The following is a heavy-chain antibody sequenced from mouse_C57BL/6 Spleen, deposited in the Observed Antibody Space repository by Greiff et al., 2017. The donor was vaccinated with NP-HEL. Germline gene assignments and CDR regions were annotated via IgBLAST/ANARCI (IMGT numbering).Heavy chain of an antibody. D-gene: IGHD2-4*01. CDR2: IHPNSGST. V-gene: IGHV1-64*01. Sequence: QVQLQQPGAELVKPGASVKLSCKASGYTFTSYWMHWVKQRPGQGLEWIGMIHPNSGSTNYNEKFKSKATLTVDKSSSTAYMQLSSLTSEDSAVYYCGRVYYDYDVFFDYWGQGTTRTVSS. CDR3: GRVYYDYDVFFDY. CDR1: GYTFTSYW. J-gene: IGHJ2*01.